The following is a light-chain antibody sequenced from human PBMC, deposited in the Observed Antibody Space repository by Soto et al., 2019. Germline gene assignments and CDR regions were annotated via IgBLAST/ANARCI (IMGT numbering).Light chain of an antibody. CDR3: QQRKNWPPIT. V-gene: IGKV3-11*01. Sequence: EIELTQSPATLSLSPGETATLSCRASQNVDKFLAWYQQRPGQAPRLLIFDASNRAPGVPVRFSGSGSGTVFTLTIGSPEPEDSAVYFCQQRKNWPPITFGQGTRLEIK. CDR2: DAS. J-gene: IGKJ5*01. CDR1: QNVDKF.